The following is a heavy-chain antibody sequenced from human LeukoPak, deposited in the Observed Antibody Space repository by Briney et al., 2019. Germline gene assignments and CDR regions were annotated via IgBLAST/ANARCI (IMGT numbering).Heavy chain of an antibody. J-gene: IGHJ4*02. CDR3: PKPLGDRRYCSSTSCYTGLDY. CDR2: ISGSGGST. V-gene: IGHV3-23*01. CDR1: GFTFSSYA. D-gene: IGHD2-2*02. Sequence: GGSLRLSCAASGFTFSSYAMSWVRQAPGKGLEWVSAISGSGGSTYYADSVKGRFTISRDNSKNTLYLQMNSLRAEDTAVYYCPKPLGDRRYCSSTSCYTGLDYWGQGTLVTVSS.